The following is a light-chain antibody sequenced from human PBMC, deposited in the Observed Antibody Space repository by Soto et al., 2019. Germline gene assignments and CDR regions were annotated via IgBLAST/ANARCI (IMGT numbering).Light chain of an antibody. CDR3: LT. V-gene: IGKV3-11*01. CDR2: DAS. Sequence: EIVLTQSPATLSLSPGERATLSCRASQSVSSYLAWYQQKPGQAPRLLIYDASNSATGIPARFSGSGSGTDFTLTISRLEPEDFAVIEGLTFGTGTKVDIK. J-gene: IGKJ3*01. CDR1: QSVSSY.